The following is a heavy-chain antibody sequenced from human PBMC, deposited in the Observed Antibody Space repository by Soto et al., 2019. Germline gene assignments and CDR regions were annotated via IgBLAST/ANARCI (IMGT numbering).Heavy chain of an antibody. D-gene: IGHD4-4*01. Sequence: QVQLVQSGAEVKKPGASVKVSCKASGYTFTGYYMHWVRQAPGQGLEWMGWINPNRGGTNYAQKFQGWVTMTRDTSISTAYMELSRLRSDDTAVYYCARVDYSNQNYYFDYWGQGTLVTVSS. CDR3: ARVDYSNQNYYFDY. J-gene: IGHJ4*02. V-gene: IGHV1-2*04. CDR2: INPNRGGT. CDR1: GYTFTGYY.